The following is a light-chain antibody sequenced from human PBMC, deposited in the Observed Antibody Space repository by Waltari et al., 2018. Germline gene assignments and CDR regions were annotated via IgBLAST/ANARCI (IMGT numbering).Light chain of an antibody. V-gene: IGKV3-15*01. CDR3: QQYNNWRT. Sequence: EVLMTQSPATLSVSPGERATPSCRASQSISRNLAWYQQKPGQAPRLLIYGASTRATGIPARFSGSGSGTEFTLTISSLQSEDFAVYYCQQYNNWRTFGQGTKLEIK. J-gene: IGKJ2*01. CDR2: GAS. CDR1: QSISRN.